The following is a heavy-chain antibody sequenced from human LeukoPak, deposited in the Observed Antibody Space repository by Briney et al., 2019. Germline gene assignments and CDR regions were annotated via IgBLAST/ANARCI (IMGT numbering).Heavy chain of an antibody. D-gene: IGHD2-2*02. Sequence: PGGSLRLSCAASGFTVSSNYMSWVRQAPGKGLEWVSIIYTGGSTYYADSVKGRFTISRDNSKNTLYLQMNSLRAEDTAVYYCARAPCSSTSCYSLNWGQGTLVTASS. CDR3: ARAPCSSTSCYSLN. CDR1: GFTVSSNY. V-gene: IGHV3-53*01. J-gene: IGHJ4*02. CDR2: IYTGGST.